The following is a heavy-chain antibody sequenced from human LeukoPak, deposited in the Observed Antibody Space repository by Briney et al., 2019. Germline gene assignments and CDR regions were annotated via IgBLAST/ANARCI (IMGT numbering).Heavy chain of an antibody. J-gene: IGHJ4*02. CDR2: IYYSGST. D-gene: IGHD1-26*01. CDR1: GGSVSSGSYY. Sequence: PSETLSLTCTVSGGSVSSGSYYWRWIRQPPGKGLEWIGYIYYSGSTNYNPSLKSRVTISVDTSKNQFSLKLSSVTAADTAVYYCARVIIVGASIDYWGQGTLVTVSS. CDR3: ARVIIVGASIDY. V-gene: IGHV4-61*01.